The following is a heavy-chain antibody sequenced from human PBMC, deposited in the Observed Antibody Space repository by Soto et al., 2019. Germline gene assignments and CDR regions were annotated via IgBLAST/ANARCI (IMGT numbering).Heavy chain of an antibody. Sequence: SQTLSLICVITGDSVSSNSAGWSWVRQSPSRGLEWLGRTYYRSKWYYEYAVSVRGRITINPDTSKNQYSLQLNSVTPEDTAVYFCARGEQYSGRIFDYWGQGTLVTVSS. CDR2: TYYRSKWYY. CDR3: ARGEQYSGRIFDY. D-gene: IGHD1-26*01. J-gene: IGHJ4*01. CDR1: GDSVSSNSAG. V-gene: IGHV6-1*01.